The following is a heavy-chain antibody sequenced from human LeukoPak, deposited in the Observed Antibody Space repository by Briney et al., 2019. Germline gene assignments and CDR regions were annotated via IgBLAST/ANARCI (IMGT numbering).Heavy chain of an antibody. Sequence: PGGSLRLSCAASGFTFSSYWMHWVRQAPGKGLVWVSRINSDGSSTTYADSVKGRFTISRDNARNTLYLQMNSLRAGDTAVYYCARALTWGLYYFDYWGQGTLVTVSS. V-gene: IGHV3-74*01. J-gene: IGHJ4*02. CDR2: INSDGSST. CDR1: GFTFSSYW. D-gene: IGHD2-21*02. CDR3: ARALTWGLYYFDY.